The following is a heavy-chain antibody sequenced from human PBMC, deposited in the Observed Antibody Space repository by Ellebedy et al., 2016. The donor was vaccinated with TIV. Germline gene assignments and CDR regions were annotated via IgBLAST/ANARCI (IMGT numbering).Heavy chain of an antibody. CDR1: GFTFNTYA. J-gene: IGHJ6*02. CDR3: AAHGIGPYYYGMDV. Sequence: GESLKISCAASGFTFNTYALSWVRQAPGKGLEWVSTISGSSLSKYYADSVKGRFTISRDNSKKILYLQMNSLRVDDTAVYYCAAHGIGPYYYGMDVWGLGTAVTVSS. V-gene: IGHV3-23*01. D-gene: IGHD1-26*01. CDR2: ISGSSLSK.